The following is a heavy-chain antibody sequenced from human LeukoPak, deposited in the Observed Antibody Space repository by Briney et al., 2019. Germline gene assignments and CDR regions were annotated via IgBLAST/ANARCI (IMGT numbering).Heavy chain of an antibody. D-gene: IGHD2-21*02. J-gene: IGHJ4*02. Sequence: SETLSLTCTVSGGSISSSSYYWGWIRQPPGKGLEWIGSIYYSGSTYYNPSLKSRVTISVDTSKNQFSLNLSSVTAADTAVYYCARGDSYVQIDYWGQGTLVTVSS. V-gene: IGHV4-39*01. CDR1: GGSISSSSYY. CDR3: ARGDSYVQIDY. CDR2: IYYSGST.